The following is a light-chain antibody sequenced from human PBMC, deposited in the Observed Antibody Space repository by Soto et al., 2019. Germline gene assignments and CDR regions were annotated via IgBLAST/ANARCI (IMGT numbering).Light chain of an antibody. Sequence: QSALAQPASVSGSLGQSITISCTGTSADFGGQNYVSWYQQHPGRAPKLILYEVSNRPSGVSNRFSGSKSGNTASLTISGLQAEDVPDYYCSSYTDVVTLEVFGPGTKVTVL. CDR2: EVS. CDR1: SADFGGQNY. CDR3: SSYTDVVTLEV. J-gene: IGLJ1*01. V-gene: IGLV2-14*01.